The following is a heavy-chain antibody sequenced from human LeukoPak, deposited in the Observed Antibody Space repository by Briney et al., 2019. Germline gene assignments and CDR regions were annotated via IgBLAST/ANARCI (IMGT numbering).Heavy chain of an antibody. J-gene: IGHJ6*02. CDR2: ISGSGGST. CDR1: GFTFSSYA. V-gene: IGHV3-23*01. D-gene: IGHD3-22*01. CDR3: ARDPRNYYDPLGAMDV. Sequence: PGGSLRLSCAASGFTFSSYAMSWVRQAPGKGLEWVSAISGSGGSTYYADSVEGRFTISRDNSKKTAYLQMNSLRIEDTAVYYCARDPRNYYDPLGAMDVWGQGTTVAVSS.